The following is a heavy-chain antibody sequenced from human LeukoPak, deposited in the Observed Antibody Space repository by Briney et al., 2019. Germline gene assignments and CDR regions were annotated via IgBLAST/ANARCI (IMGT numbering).Heavy chain of an antibody. CDR3: ARAGAMTDAFDI. V-gene: IGHV1-2*02. J-gene: IGHJ3*02. CDR1: GYTFTGYY. CDR2: INPNSGGT. Sequence: ASVKVSCKASGYTFTGYYMHWVRRAPGQGLEWMGWINPNSGGTNYAQKFQGRVTMTRDTSISTAYMELSRLRSDDTAVYYCARAGAMTDAFDIWGQGTMVTVSS. D-gene: IGHD2-2*01.